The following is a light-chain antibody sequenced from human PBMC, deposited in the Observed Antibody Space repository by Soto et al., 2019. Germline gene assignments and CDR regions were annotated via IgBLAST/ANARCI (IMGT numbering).Light chain of an antibody. V-gene: IGLV2-23*01. Sequence: QSALTQPASVSGSPGQSITISCTGTSSDIGTYNLVSWYQQHPGKAPKLIIYEATKRPSGVSNRFSGSKFGSRAPLTNSGLHTEHEAEYNCCSYAGGSTLVFGGGTELTVL. CDR1: SSDIGTYNL. J-gene: IGLJ3*02. CDR3: CSYAGGSTLV. CDR2: EAT.